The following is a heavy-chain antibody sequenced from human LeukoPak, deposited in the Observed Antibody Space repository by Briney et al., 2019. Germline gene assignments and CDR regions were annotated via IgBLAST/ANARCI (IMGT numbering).Heavy chain of an antibody. CDR2: IYYSGST. CDR3: ARQITLGYCSSTSCFLFDY. CDR1: GGSISSYY. J-gene: IGHJ4*02. Sequence: RASETLSLTCTVSGGSISSYYWSWIRQPPGKGLEWIGYIYYSGSTNYNPSLKSRVTISVDTSKNQFSLELSSVTAADTAVYYCARQITLGYCSSTSCFLFDYWGQGTLVTVSS. D-gene: IGHD2-2*01. V-gene: IGHV4-59*08.